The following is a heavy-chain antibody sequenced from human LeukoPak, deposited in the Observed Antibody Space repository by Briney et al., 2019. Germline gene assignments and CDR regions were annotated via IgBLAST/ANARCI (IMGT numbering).Heavy chain of an antibody. Sequence: GGSLRPSCAASGFTLSSYWMSWVRQASGKGLEWVGRIRSKANSYATAYAASVKGRFTISRDDSKNTAYLQMNSLKTEDTAVYYCTRPITDAFDIWGQGTMVTVSS. D-gene: IGHD3-10*01. CDR2: IRSKANSYAT. V-gene: IGHV3-73*01. CDR3: TRPITDAFDI. J-gene: IGHJ3*02. CDR1: GFTLSSYW.